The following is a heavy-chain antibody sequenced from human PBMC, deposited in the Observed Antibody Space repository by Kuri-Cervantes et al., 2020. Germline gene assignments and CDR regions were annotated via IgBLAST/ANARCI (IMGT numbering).Heavy chain of an antibody. CDR1: GGSFSGYY. J-gene: IGHJ4*02. Sequence: GSLRLSCAVYGGSFSGYYWSWIRQPPGKGLEWIGEISHSGSTNYNPSLKSRVTISVDTSKNQFSLKLSSVTAADTAVYYCARVYVWGSYRSDYWGQGTLVTVSS. CDR2: ISHSGST. CDR3: ARVYVWGSYRSDY. D-gene: IGHD3-16*02. V-gene: IGHV4-34*01.